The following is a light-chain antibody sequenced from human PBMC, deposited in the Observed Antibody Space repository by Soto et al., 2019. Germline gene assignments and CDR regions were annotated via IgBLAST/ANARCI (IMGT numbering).Light chain of an antibody. Sequence: DIQMTQSPSSLSASVGDRVTITCRASQGISNFLAWYQQKPGKVPKHLISAASTLQSGVPSRFSGSGSGTDFTLTITSLQPEDVATYYCQKYSSVITFGQGTRLEIK. CDR3: QKYSSVIT. CDR2: AAS. V-gene: IGKV1-27*01. J-gene: IGKJ5*01. CDR1: QGISNF.